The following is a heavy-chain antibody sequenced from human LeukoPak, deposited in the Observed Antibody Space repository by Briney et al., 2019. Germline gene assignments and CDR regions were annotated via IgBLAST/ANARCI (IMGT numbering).Heavy chain of an antibody. J-gene: IGHJ6*03. D-gene: IGHD4-11*01. V-gene: IGHV4-59*01. CDR3: ARGRVSSSTWYSTYYYFFYMDF. CDR1: NDTITMYY. CDR2: VDHTGST. Sequence: SETLSLTSTVSNDTITMYYWTWIRQPPGKGLKWIGYVDHTGSTKFNPSLDGRVSITRTTSNNFFSLRLRSVTAADTAVYFCARGRVSSSTWYSTYYYFFYMDFWGKGTTVTVSS.